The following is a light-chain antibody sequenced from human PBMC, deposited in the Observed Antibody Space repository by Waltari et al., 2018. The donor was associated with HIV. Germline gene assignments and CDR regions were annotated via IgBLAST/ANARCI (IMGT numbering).Light chain of an antibody. CDR3: QQYYGVPLT. CDR2: GAF. CDR1: QDISNS. J-gene: IGKJ4*01. Sequence: DIQMTQSPSSLSASIGDTVSLPCRASQDISNSVSWLQQQPGKVPKLLVHGAFILERGVPSRFSGSGSGTDYTLTISGLQAEDFATYFCQQYYGVPLTFGGGTRVDI. V-gene: IGKV1-NL1*01.